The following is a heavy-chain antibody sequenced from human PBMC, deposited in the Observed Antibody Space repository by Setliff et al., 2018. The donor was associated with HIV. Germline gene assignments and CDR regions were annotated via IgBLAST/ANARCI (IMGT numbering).Heavy chain of an antibody. CDR3: AREGDGIDF. V-gene: IGHV4-4*02. D-gene: IGHD2-21*02. J-gene: IGHJ4*02. CDR2: IYHSGST. Sequence: SETLSLTCAVSGGSISSNWWSWVRQSPGKGLEWIEEIYHSGSTHYNPSLKSLVTISVEASKNQISLKLTAVTAADSAVYYCAREGDGIDFWGQGTLVTVSS. CDR1: GGSISSNW.